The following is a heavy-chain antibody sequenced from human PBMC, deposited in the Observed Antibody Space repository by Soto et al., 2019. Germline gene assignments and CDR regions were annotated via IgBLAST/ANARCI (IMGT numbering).Heavy chain of an antibody. D-gene: IGHD7-27*01. J-gene: IGHJ5*02. CDR2: IHYSGSA. V-gene: IGHV4-59*01. CDR3: GRAGDFFTGDTWSHP. Sequence: QVQLQESGPGLVKPSETLSLTCTVSGGSISRYYWSWVRQPPGKGLEWIGSIHYSGSAANNPSLKWRVRWLVDPPNNQFPVRLTSGPGAAAAVYYCGRAGDFFTGDTWSHPGGQGTLVPVSS. CDR1: GGSISRYY.